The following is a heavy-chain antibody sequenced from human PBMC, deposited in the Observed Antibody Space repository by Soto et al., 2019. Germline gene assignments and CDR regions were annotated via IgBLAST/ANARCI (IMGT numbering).Heavy chain of an antibody. D-gene: IGHD3-10*01. CDR1: GYTFTSHH. Sequence: HVQLVQSGAEVKKPGASVKVSCKASGYTFTSHHMHWVRQVPGEGLDWMGKINPRSGGTKSPQKFQGRVTMTRDTSTSTVYMELSSLRSEDTAVYYCCSLDYGQWYWGQGTLVTVSS. CDR2: INPRSGGT. CDR3: CSLDYGQWY. V-gene: IGHV1-46*03. J-gene: IGHJ4*02.